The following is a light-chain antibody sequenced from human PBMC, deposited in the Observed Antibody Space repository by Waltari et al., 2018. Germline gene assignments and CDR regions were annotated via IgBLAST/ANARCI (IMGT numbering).Light chain of an antibody. Sequence: QSALTQPASVSGSPGQSITISFPGTSSDVVGSNHVSWYQQHPGKAPKLMLYDVSNRPSGVSNRFSGSKSGNTASLTISGLQAEDEADYYCSSYTSSSTPYVFGTGTKVTVL. CDR3: SSYTSSSTPYV. CDR1: SSDVVGSNH. CDR2: DVS. V-gene: IGLV2-14*03. J-gene: IGLJ1*01.